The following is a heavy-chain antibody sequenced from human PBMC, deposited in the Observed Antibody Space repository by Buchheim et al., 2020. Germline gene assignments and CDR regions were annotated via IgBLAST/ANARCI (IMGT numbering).Heavy chain of an antibody. CDR1: GFTVSSNY. D-gene: IGHD3-10*01. J-gene: IGHJ6*02. CDR2: IYSGGST. V-gene: IGHV3-66*01. Sequence: EVQLVESGGGLVQPGGSLRLSCAASGFTVSSNYMSWVRQAPGKGLEWVSVIYSGGSTYYADAVKGRFTISRDNSKNTLSLQMNSLRAEDTAVYYCARVPSLWMPYYYYGMDVWGQGTT. CDR3: ARVPSLWMPYYYYGMDV.